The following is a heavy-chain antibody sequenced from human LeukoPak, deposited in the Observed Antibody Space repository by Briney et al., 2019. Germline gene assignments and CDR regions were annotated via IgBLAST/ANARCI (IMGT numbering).Heavy chain of an antibody. D-gene: IGHD3-10*01. Sequence: ASVKVSCKASGYTFTSYGISWVRQAPGQGLGWMGWISAYNGNTNNAQKLQGRVTMTTDTSTSTAYMELRSLRSDDTAVYYCARVYYGSGSYYFSYHYYYYYMDVWGKGTTVTISS. J-gene: IGHJ6*03. CDR1: GYTFTSYG. CDR3: ARVYYGSGSYYFSYHYYYYYMDV. CDR2: ISAYNGNT. V-gene: IGHV1-18*01.